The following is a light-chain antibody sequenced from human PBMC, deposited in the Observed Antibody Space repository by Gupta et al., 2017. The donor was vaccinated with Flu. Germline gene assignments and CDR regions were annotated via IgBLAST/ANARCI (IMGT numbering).Light chain of an antibody. CDR3: QQYNSYPWT. CDR1: QSISSW. Sequence: DIQMTQSPSTLSASVGDRVTITCRASQSISSWLAWYQQKPGKAPKLLFYKASSLESGVPSRLSGSGSGTEFTLTISSLQPDDFATYYCQQYNSYPWTFGQGTKVEIK. V-gene: IGKV1-5*03. CDR2: KAS. J-gene: IGKJ1*01.